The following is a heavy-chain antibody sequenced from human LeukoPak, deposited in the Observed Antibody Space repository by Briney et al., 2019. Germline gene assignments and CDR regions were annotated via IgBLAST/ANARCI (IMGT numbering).Heavy chain of an antibody. CDR1: GGSSSSYY. CDR3: ARDRIGYSYGSDAFDI. CDR2: IYYSGST. V-gene: IGHV4-59*12. D-gene: IGHD5-18*01. J-gene: IGHJ3*02. Sequence: PSETLSLTCTVSGGSSSSYYWSWIRQPPGKGLEWMGYIYYSGSTNYNPSLKSRVTISVDTSKNQFSLKLSSVTAADTAVYYCARDRIGYSYGSDAFDIWGQGTMVTVSS.